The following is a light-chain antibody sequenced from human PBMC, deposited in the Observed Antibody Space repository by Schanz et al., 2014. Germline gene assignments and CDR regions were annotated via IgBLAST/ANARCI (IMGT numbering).Light chain of an antibody. CDR3: QQRSNWPLT. CDR1: QTVGRSY. CDR2: GAS. Sequence: EIVLTQSPGTLSLSPGERATLSCRASQTVGRSYFAWYQQRPGQALSLLIYGASIRDTGVPDRFSGSGSGTDFTLTISSLEPEDFAPYYCQQRSNWPLTFGGGTKVEIK. J-gene: IGKJ4*01. V-gene: IGKV3D-20*02.